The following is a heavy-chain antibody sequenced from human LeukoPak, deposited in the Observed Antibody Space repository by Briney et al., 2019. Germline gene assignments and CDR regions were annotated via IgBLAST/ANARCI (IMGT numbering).Heavy chain of an antibody. CDR3: AKTFCSGGTCYPYNYYYMDV. J-gene: IGHJ6*03. D-gene: IGHD2-15*01. CDR1: GFTFSSYA. V-gene: IGHV3-23*01. CDR2: ISGSGGST. Sequence: PGGSLRLSCAASGFTFSSYAMSWVRQAPGEGREWVSAISGSGGSTYYADSVKGRFTISRDNSKNTVYLQMNSLRPEDTAVYYCAKTFCSGGTCYPYNYYYMDVWGKGTAVTVSS.